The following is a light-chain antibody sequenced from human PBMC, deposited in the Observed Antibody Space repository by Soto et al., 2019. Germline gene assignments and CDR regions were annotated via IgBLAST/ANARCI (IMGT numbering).Light chain of an antibody. Sequence: DIQMTQSPSSLSASVGDRVTITCRASQSISSYLNWHQQKPGKAPNLLIYAASSLESGVPSRFSGSGSGTDFTLTISSLQLEDFATYYCQQSYTTPRTFGQGTKVEIK. CDR2: AAS. V-gene: IGKV1-39*01. CDR1: QSISSY. J-gene: IGKJ1*01. CDR3: QQSYTTPRT.